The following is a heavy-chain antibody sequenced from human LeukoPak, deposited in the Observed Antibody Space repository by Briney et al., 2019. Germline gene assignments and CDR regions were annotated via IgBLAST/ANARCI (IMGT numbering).Heavy chain of an antibody. J-gene: IGHJ6*02. V-gene: IGHV3-23*01. CDR1: GFTLSSYA. Sequence: GGSLRLSCAAPGFTLSSYAMSSVRQAPRKGLGWVSHISGSGGSTYSADSVKGRFTISRDNSKNTLYLQMNSLRAEDTAVYYCAKVIVDLWFGELFSYYGMDVWGQGTTVTVSS. CDR2: ISGSGGST. CDR3: AKVIVDLWFGELFSYYGMDV. D-gene: IGHD3-10*01.